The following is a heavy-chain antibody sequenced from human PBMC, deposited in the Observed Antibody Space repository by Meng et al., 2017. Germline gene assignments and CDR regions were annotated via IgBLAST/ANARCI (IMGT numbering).Heavy chain of an antibody. CDR3: ARAVLYYGSGIGGMDV. D-gene: IGHD3-10*01. CDR1: GGSFSGYY. CDR2: INHSGST. V-gene: IGHV4-34*01. J-gene: IGHJ6*02. Sequence: SETLSLTCAVYGGSFSGYYWSWIRQPPGKGLEWIGEINHSGSTNYNPSLKSRVTISVDTSKNQFSLKLSSVTAADTAVYYCARAVLYYGSGIGGMDVWGQGTTVT.